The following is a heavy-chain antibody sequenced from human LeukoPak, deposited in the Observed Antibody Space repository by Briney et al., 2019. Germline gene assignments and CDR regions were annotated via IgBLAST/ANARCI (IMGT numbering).Heavy chain of an antibody. V-gene: IGHV4-59*01. CDR3: ARERTIAVAGTSVFDP. CDR1: GGSISSYY. Sequence: SSETLSLTCSVSGGSISSYYWSWIRQPPGKGLEWIGYMHYSGSTKYNPSLKSRATISVDTSKNQFSLKLSSVTAADTAVYYCARERTIAVAGTSVFDPWGQGTLVTVSS. D-gene: IGHD6-19*01. CDR2: MHYSGST. J-gene: IGHJ5*02.